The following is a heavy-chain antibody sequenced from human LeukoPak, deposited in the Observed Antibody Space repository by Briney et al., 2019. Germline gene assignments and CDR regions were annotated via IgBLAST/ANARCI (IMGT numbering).Heavy chain of an antibody. J-gene: IGHJ4*02. V-gene: IGHV1-69*05. CDR3: ARDGYDSSGYCYY. CDR1: GGTFSSYA. CDR2: IIPIFGTA. D-gene: IGHD3-22*01. Sequence: ASVKVSRKASGGTFSSYAISWVRQAPGQGLEWMGGIIPIFGTANYAQKFQGRVTITTDESTSIAYMELSSLRSEDTAVYYCARDGYDSSGYCYYWGQGTLVTVSS.